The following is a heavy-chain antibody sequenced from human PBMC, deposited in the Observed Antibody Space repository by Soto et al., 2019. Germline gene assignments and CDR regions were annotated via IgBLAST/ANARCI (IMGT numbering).Heavy chain of an antibody. CDR2: IWYDGSNK. V-gene: IGHV3-33*01. CDR3: ARSPPPTEGAWYFDL. Sequence: QVQLVESGGGVVQPGRSLRLSCAASGFSFSSYGMHWVRQAPGKGLEWVAVIWYDGSNKYYADSVKGRFTISRDNSKNTLYLQMNSLRAEDTAVYYCARSPPPTEGAWYFDLWGRGTLVTVSS. J-gene: IGHJ2*01. CDR1: GFSFSSYG.